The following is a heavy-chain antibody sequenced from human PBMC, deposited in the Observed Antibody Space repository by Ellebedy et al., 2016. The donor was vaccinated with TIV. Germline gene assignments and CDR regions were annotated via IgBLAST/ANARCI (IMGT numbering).Heavy chain of an antibody. CDR1: GFTFSYYW. J-gene: IGHJ4*02. CDR3: VRTARIADY. Sequence: GGSLRLSCATSGFTFSYYWMSWVRQAPGKGLEWVAMIKQDGSDKYYVDSVRGRFTISRDNAKNSLYLQMNSLRAEDTAVYYCVRTARIADYWGQGTLVTISS. V-gene: IGHV3-7*01. D-gene: IGHD2-21*02. CDR2: IKQDGSDK.